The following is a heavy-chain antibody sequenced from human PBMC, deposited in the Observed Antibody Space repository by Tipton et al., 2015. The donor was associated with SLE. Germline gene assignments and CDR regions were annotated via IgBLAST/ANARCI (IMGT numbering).Heavy chain of an antibody. CDR1: GGSFSDYY. J-gene: IGHJ4*02. Sequence: GLVKPSETLSLTCDVYGGSFSDYYWSWIRQSPGKGLECIGYIYYSGDTNYNPSLKSRVTMSLDTSNNQFSLKLSSVSAADTAMYYCARTARQFDYWSQGTLVTVSS. D-gene: IGHD2-21*02. V-gene: IGHV4-59*01. CDR2: IYYSGDT. CDR3: ARTARQFDY.